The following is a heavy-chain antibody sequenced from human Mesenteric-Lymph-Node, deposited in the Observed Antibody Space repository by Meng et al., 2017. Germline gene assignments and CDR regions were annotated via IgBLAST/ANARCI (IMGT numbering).Heavy chain of an antibody. V-gene: IGHV4-38-2*02. CDR1: GYSISSGYY. CDR3: ARDRQYYYDILTGYYWESYYYYGIDV. J-gene: IGHJ6*02. Sequence: SETLSLTCTVSGYSISSGYYWGWIRQPPGKGLEWIGSIYHSGSTYYNPSLKSRVTISVDTSKNQFSLKLSSVTAADTAVYYCARDRQYYYDILTGYYWESYYYYGIDVWGQGTTVTVSS. D-gene: IGHD3-9*01. CDR2: IYHSGST.